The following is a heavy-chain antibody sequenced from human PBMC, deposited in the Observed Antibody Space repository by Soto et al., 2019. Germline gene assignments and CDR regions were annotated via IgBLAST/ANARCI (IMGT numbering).Heavy chain of an antibody. CDR3: AHRRGITGSMPDRNWFDP. V-gene: IGHV2-5*02. J-gene: IGHJ5*02. D-gene: IGHD1-20*01. Sequence: SGPTLVSPTQTLTLTCTFSGFSLSTSGVGVGWIRQPPGKALEWLALIYWDDDKRYSPSLKSRLTITKDTSKNQVVLTMTNMDPVDTATYYCAHRRGITGSMPDRNWFDPWGQGTLVTVSS. CDR2: IYWDDDK. CDR1: GFSLSTSGVG.